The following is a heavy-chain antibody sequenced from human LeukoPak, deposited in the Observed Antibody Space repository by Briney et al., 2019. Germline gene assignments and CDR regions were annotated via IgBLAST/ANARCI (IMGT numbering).Heavy chain of an antibody. CDR3: ARVEGGPTYFDL. Sequence: GGSLRLSCAASGFTFRYYWIHWVRQVAGKGLVWLARINTDGSHTNYADSVKDRFAMSRDNAKNTVHLQMNSLTAEDTAVYYCARVEGGPTYFDLWGQGPLVTVSS. V-gene: IGHV3-74*01. CDR1: GFTFRYYW. D-gene: IGHD1-26*01. J-gene: IGHJ4*02. CDR2: INTDGSHT.